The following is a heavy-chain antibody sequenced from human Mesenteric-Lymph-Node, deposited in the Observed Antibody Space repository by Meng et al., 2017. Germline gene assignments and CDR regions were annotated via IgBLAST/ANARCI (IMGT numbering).Heavy chain of an antibody. CDR2: INPSGGST. CDR3: ATNNVGYWTGPGH. CDR1: GYTFTSYY. Sequence: ASVKVSCKASGYTFTSYYMHWVRQAPGQGLEWMGIINPSGGSTSYAQKFQGRVTMTRDTSITTAYMELNGLTPDDTAIYYCATNNVGYWTGPGHWGLGTLVTVSS. V-gene: IGHV1-46*01. D-gene: IGHD2-8*02. J-gene: IGHJ4*02.